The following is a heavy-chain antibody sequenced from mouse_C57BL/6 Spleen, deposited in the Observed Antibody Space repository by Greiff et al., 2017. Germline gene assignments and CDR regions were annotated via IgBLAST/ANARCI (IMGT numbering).Heavy chain of an antibody. V-gene: IGHV1-55*01. CDR1: GYTFTSYW. CDR3: AKEVGWLSRGDY. CDR2: IYPGSGST. Sequence: QVQLQQPGAELVKPGASVKMSCKASGYTFTSYWITWVKQRPGQGLEWIGDIYPGSGSTNYNEKFKSKATLTVDTSSSTAYMQLSSLTSEDSAVYYCAKEVGWLSRGDYWGQGTTLTVSS. J-gene: IGHJ2*01. D-gene: IGHD2-3*01.